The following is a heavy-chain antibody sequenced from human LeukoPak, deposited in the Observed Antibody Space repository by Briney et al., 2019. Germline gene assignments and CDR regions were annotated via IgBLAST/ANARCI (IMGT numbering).Heavy chain of an antibody. CDR3: ITPPYDGKDS. Sequence: GGSLRLSCAASRFTFSSAWMSWVRQALGKGLEWVGRIKSKADGGATDYAAPVKGRFSVSRDDSKNTFYLQMNNLKTEDTAVYYCITPPYDGKDSGGPGTLLPSPQ. CDR1: RFTFSSAW. CDR2: IKSKADGGAT. D-gene: IGHD4-23*01. J-gene: IGHJ4*02. V-gene: IGHV3-15*01.